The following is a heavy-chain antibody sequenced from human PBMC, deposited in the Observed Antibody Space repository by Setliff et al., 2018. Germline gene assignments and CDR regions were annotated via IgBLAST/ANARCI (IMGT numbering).Heavy chain of an antibody. CDR2: INHSGST. D-gene: IGHD5-12*01. CDR1: GGSFSDSY. CDR3: ARGGHSGPDAFDS. J-gene: IGHJ3*01. V-gene: IGHV4-34*01. Sequence: SETLSLTCAVYGGSFSDSYWSWIRQSPGKGLEWIGEINHSGSTNYNPSLKTRVTISVDTSKNQFSLKLSSLTAADMAKYYCARGGHSGPDAFDSWGQGTRVT.